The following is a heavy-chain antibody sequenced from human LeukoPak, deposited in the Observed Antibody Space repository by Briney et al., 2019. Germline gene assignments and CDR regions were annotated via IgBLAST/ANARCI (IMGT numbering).Heavy chain of an antibody. CDR2: IYPGDSDT. J-gene: IGHJ3*02. CDR1: GYSFISYR. V-gene: IGHV5-51*01. Sequence: GESLKISCKGSGYSFISYRIVWVRQMPGKGLEWMGIIYPGDSDTRYSPSFQGQVTISADKSIGTAYLQWSSLKAPDTAMYYCARPLIAAAVDAFDIWGQGTMVTVSS. CDR3: ARPLIAAAVDAFDI. D-gene: IGHD6-13*01.